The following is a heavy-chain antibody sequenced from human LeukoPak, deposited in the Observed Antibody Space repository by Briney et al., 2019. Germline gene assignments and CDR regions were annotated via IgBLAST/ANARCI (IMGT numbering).Heavy chain of an antibody. CDR3: ARGGLQLRGDY. Sequence: GGSLRLSCAASGFTFSSYWMHWVRQAPGKGLVWVSRINSDGSSTSYADSVKGRFTISRDNAKNTLYLQMNSLRVEDTAVYYCARGGLQLRGDYWGQGTLVTVSS. CDR2: INSDGSST. V-gene: IGHV3-74*01. CDR1: GFTFSSYW. D-gene: IGHD5-18*01. J-gene: IGHJ4*02.